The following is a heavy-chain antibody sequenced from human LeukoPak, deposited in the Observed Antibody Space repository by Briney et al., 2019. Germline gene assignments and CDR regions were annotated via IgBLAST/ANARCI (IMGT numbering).Heavy chain of an antibody. CDR2: IYYSGST. V-gene: IGHV4-39*01. CDR1: GGSISSSSYY. CDR3: ARRRYGTRAFDI. D-gene: IGHD1-1*01. Sequence: SETLSLTCTVSGGSISSSSYYWGWIRQPPGKALEWSGSIYYSGSTYYNPSLKSRVTVYVDTSKHQFSLNLSSVTAADAAVYYCARRRYGTRAFDIWGQGTMVTVSS. J-gene: IGHJ3*02.